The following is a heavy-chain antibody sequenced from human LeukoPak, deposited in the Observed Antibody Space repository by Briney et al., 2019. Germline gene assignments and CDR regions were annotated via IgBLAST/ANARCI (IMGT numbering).Heavy chain of an antibody. Sequence: GGSLRLSCAASGFTFSSYAMSWVRQAPRKGLEWVSSISASGGSTYYADSVKGRFTISRDNSKNTLFLQMNNLSAEDTAVYYCARGKGWEQPIDSWGQGSLVMVSS. CDR2: ISASGGST. V-gene: IGHV3-23*01. CDR3: ARGKGWEQPIDS. D-gene: IGHD1-26*01. CDR1: GFTFSSYA. J-gene: IGHJ4*02.